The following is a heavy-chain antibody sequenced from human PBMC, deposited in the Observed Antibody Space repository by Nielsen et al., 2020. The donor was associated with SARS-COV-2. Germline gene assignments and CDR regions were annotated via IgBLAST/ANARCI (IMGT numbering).Heavy chain of an antibody. CDR1: GFTFSSYW. Sequence: GESLKISCAASGFTFSSYWMSWVRQAPGKGLEWVANIKQDGSEKYYVDSVKGRFTISRDNAKNSLYLQMNSLRAEDTAVYYCARALSSGGSMDVWGQGTTVTVSS. J-gene: IGHJ6*02. CDR3: ARALSSGGSMDV. D-gene: IGHD6-25*01. V-gene: IGHV3-7*01. CDR2: IKQDGSEK.